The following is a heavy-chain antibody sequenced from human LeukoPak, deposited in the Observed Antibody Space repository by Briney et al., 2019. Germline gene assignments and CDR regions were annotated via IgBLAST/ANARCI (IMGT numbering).Heavy chain of an antibody. CDR1: GGAISSYY. CDR3: ARVESSSWGLNYYYYYMDV. Sequence: PSETLCLTCTVSGGAISSYYWSWIRQPPGKGLEWIGYIYYSGSTNYNPSLKSRVTISVDTSKNQFSLKLSSVTAADTAVYYCARVESSSWGLNYYYYYMDVWGKGTTVTVSS. J-gene: IGHJ6*03. D-gene: IGHD6-13*01. V-gene: IGHV4-59*01. CDR2: IYYSGST.